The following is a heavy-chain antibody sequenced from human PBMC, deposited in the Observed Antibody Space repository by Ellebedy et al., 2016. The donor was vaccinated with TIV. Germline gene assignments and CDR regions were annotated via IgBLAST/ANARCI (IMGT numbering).Heavy chain of an antibody. Sequence: GESLKISCAASGFRFSTFEMNWVRQAPGKGLEWVSKISDSGGSQFYAESVQGRVTMSRDNAGNSLYLHMNSLRVEDTAIYYCARGWVDGAHFDSWGPGTLVTVSS. CDR2: ISDSGGSQ. CDR3: ARGWVDGAHFDS. CDR1: GFRFSTFE. V-gene: IGHV3-48*03. D-gene: IGHD2-15*01. J-gene: IGHJ4*02.